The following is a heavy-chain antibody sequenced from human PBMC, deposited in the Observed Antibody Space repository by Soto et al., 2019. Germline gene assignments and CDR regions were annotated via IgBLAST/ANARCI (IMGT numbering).Heavy chain of an antibody. CDR3: ARDVKVGFDY. J-gene: IGHJ4*02. V-gene: IGHV4-31*03. D-gene: IGHD1-26*01. CDR1: GASISSGGYY. CDR2: ISYSENT. Sequence: TLSLTCNVSGASISSGGYYWSWIRQHPGKGLEWIGYISYSENTYYKPSLKSRVTISVDMSKNQFSLKLSSVTAADTAVYYCARDVKVGFDYWGQGTLVPVSS.